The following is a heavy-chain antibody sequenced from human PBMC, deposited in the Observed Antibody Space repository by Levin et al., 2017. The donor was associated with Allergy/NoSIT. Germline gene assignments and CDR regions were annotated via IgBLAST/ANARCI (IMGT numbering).Heavy chain of an antibody. Sequence: SETLSLTCTVSGGSISSYYWSWIRQPPGKGLEWIGYIYYSGSTHYKPSLKSRVTISVDTSKNQFSLKLSSVTAADTAVYYCARDSQTDYYESSGRRPGYYYDYGMDVWGQGTTVTVSS. V-gene: IGHV4-59*01. CDR2: IYYSGST. CDR3: ARDSQTDYYESSGRRPGYYYDYGMDV. CDR1: GGSISSYY. J-gene: IGHJ6*02. D-gene: IGHD3-22*01.